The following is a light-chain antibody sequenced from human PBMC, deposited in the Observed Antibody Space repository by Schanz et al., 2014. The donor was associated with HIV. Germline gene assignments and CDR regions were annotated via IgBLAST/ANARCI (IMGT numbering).Light chain of an antibody. J-gene: IGKJ4*01. CDR3: QQRKA. CDR2: DAS. CDR1: QSVSSN. V-gene: IGKV3-11*01. Sequence: EIVMTQSPGTLSVSPGERATLSCRASQSVSSNFAWYQQKPGQAPRLLIYDASSRATGIPDRFSGSGSGTDFTLTISSLEPEDFAVYYCQQRKAFGGGTKVEIK.